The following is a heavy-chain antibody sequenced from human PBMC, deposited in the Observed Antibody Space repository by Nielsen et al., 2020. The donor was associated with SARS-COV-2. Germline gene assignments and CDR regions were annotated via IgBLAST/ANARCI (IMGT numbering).Heavy chain of an antibody. V-gene: IGHV3-23*01. CDR1: GFTFSSYA. CDR3: AKGRVRIDY. CDR2: ISGSGGST. J-gene: IGHJ4*02. Sequence: GESLKISCAASGFTFSSYAMSWVRQAPGKGLEWVSAISGSGGSTYYADSVKGRFTISRDNSKNTLYLQMNSLRAEDTAAYYCAKGRVRIDYWGQGTLVTVSS.